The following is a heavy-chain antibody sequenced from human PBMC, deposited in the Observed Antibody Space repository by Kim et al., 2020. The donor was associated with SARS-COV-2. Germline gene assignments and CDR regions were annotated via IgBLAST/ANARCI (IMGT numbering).Heavy chain of an antibody. CDR1: GFTFSSYG. CDR2: ISYDGSNK. V-gene: IGHV3-30*18. CDR3: AKGAIDTAMVRAHFDY. D-gene: IGHD5-18*01. Sequence: GGSLRLSCAASGFTFSSYGMHWVRQAPGKGLEWVAVISYDGSNKYYADSVKGRFTISRDNSKNTVYLQMNSLRAEDTAVYYCAKGAIDTAMVRAHFDYWGQGTLVTVSS. J-gene: IGHJ4*02.